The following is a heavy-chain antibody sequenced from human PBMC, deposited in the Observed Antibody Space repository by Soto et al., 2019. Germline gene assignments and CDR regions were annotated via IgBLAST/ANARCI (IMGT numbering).Heavy chain of an antibody. D-gene: IGHD1-20*01. CDR2: IYYSGTT. Sequence: SETLSLTCIVSGDSISSYYWSWVRQPPGKGLEWMGYIYYSGTTNYNPSLKSRVTISIDTSKNQFSLRLSSVTAADTAVYYCAIITAVAGFWGQGTLVTVSS. J-gene: IGHJ4*02. CDR1: GDSISSYY. CDR3: AIITAVAGF. V-gene: IGHV4-59*01.